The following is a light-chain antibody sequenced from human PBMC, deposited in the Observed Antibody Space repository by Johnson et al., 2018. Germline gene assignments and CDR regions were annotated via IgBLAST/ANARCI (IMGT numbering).Light chain of an antibody. J-gene: IGLJ1*01. V-gene: IGLV1-51*02. CDR1: SSHIGNNY. CDR3: GTGDSSLSAGNV. Sequence: QSVLTQPPSVSAAPGQKVTISCSGSSSHIGNNYVSWYQQLPGTAPQLLIYETNTRPSGIPDRFSGSKPGTSATLCLTGLPPADEADYYRGTGDSSLSAGNVFGTGTKVTVL. CDR2: ETN.